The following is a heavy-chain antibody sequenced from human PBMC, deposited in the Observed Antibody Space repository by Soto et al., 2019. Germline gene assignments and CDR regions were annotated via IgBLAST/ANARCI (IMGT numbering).Heavy chain of an antibody. V-gene: IGHV4-30-4*01. CDR2: IYYSGST. CDR1: GGSISSGDYY. D-gene: IGHD3-22*01. CDR3: ARAGGYYDSSGYLALTAFDI. Sequence: PSETLSLTCTVSGGSISSGDYYWSWIRQPPGKGLEWIGYIYYSGSTYYNPSLKSRVTISVDTSKNQFSLKLSSVTAADTAVYYCARAGGYYDSSGYLALTAFDIWGQGTMVTVSS. J-gene: IGHJ3*02.